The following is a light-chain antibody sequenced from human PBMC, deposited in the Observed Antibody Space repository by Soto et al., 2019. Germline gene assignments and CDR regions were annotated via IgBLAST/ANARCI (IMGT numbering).Light chain of an antibody. CDR2: QAS. Sequence: DIQVTQSPSTLSASIGDRVTITYRASQSISTRLAWFQQKPGRAPKLLIYQASSLESGVPSRFSGSGSGTQFTLTISSLQPEDFATYYCKQYNRYWTFGQGTKVEIK. J-gene: IGKJ1*01. CDR3: KQYNRYWT. CDR1: QSISTR. V-gene: IGKV1-5*03.